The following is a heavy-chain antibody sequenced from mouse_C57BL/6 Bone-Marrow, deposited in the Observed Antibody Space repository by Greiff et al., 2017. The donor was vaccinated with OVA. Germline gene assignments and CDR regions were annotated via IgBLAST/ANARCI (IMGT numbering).Heavy chain of an antibody. CDR2: INPSNGGT. Sequence: QVQLQQPGTELVKPGALVKLSCKASGYTFTSYWMHWVKQRPGHGLEWIGNINPSNGGTNYNEKFKRKATLTVDKSSSTAYMQLSSRTSEDSAVYYCARSGYYGSSYYFDYWGQGTTLTVSS. D-gene: IGHD1-1*01. CDR3: ARSGYYGSSYYFDY. J-gene: IGHJ2*01. V-gene: IGHV1-53*01. CDR1: GYTFTSYW.